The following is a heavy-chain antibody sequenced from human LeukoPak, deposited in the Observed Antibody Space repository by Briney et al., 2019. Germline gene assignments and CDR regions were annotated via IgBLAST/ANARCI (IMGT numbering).Heavy chain of an antibody. J-gene: IGHJ4*02. D-gene: IGHD1-26*01. CDR2: ISGSGGST. CDR1: GFTFSSYA. Sequence: GGSLRLSCTASGFTFSSYAMSWVRQAPGKGLEWVSAISGSGGSTYYADSVKGRFTISRDNSKNTLYLQMNSLRAEDTAVYYCAKDRGLAGARSFFDYWGQGTLVTVSS. V-gene: IGHV3-23*01. CDR3: AKDRGLAGARSFFDY.